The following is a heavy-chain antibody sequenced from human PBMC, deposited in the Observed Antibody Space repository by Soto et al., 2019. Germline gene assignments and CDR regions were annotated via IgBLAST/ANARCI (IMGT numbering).Heavy chain of an antibody. D-gene: IGHD3-22*01. CDR3: ASSLYYYDSSGYYFDY. Sequence: GESLKISCAASGFTFSSYSMNWVRQAPGKGLEWVSYISSSSSTIYYADSVKGRFTISRDNAKNSLYLQMNSLRDEDTAVYYCASSLYYYDSSGYYFDYWGQGTLVTVSS. J-gene: IGHJ4*02. V-gene: IGHV3-48*02. CDR1: GFTFSSYS. CDR2: ISSSSSTI.